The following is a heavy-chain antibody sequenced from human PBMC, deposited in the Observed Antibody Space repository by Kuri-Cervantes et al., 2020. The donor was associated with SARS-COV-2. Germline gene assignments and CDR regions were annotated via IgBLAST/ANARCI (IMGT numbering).Heavy chain of an antibody. Sequence: GSLRLSCTVSGGSISSSSYYWGWIRQPPGKGLEWIGSIYYSGSTYHNPSLKSRVTISVDTSKNQFSLKLSSVTAADTAVYYCARQLWSDGMDVWGQGTTVTVSS. J-gene: IGHJ6*02. CDR2: IYYSGST. D-gene: IGHD2-8*02. CDR3: ARQLWSDGMDV. V-gene: IGHV4-39*01. CDR1: GGSISSSSYY.